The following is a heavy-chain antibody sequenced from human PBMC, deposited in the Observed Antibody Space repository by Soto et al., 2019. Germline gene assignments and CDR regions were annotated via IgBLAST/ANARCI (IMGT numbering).Heavy chain of an antibody. CDR1: GYTFTKYY. D-gene: IGHD2-21*02. J-gene: IGHJ4*02. CDR2: INPNTGGA. CDR3: ARQLAYCGGDCYTEPIDY. V-gene: IGHV1-2*06. Sequence: ASVKVSCKASGYTFTKYYVLWVRQAPGQGLEWVGRINPNTGGANYAQKFQDRVTMTRDTSITTAYMELSRLRSDDTAVYYCARQLAYCGGDCYTEPIDYWGQGTQVTVSS.